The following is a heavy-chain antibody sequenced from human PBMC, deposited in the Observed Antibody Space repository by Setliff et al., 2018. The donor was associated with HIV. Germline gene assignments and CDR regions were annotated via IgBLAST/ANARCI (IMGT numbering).Heavy chain of an antibody. V-gene: IGHV4-61*10. J-gene: IGHJ3*02. CDR3: ARTSSYSGSYYERAFDI. CDR2: IYMRGGT. D-gene: IGHD1-26*01. Sequence: SETLSLTCTVSGGSIISEISWWAWIRQPAGKGPEWLGQIYMRGGTDYNPSLKSRVTISVDTSKNQFSLKLSSVTAADTAVYYCARTSSYSGSYYERAFDIWGPGTMVTVSS. CDR1: GGSIISEISW.